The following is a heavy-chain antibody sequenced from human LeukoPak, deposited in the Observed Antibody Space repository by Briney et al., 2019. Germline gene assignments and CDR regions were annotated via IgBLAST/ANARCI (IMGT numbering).Heavy chain of an antibody. V-gene: IGHV3-23*01. CDR1: GFTFSSYA. J-gene: IGHJ4*02. CDR3: AKDPPYYYDSSGYFAY. D-gene: IGHD3-22*01. Sequence: PGGSLRLSCAASGFTFSSYAMSWVRQAPGKGLEWVSAISGSGGSTYYADSVKGRFTISRDNSKNTLYLQMNSLRAEDTAVYYCAKDPPYYYDSSGYFAYWGQGTLVTVSS. CDR2: ISGSGGST.